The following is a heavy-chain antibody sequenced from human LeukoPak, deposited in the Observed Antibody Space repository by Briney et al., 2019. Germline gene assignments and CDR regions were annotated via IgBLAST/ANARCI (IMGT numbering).Heavy chain of an antibody. CDR3: ARRAHNCGSTSCYLYYFDY. J-gene: IGHJ4*02. Sequence: ASVKVSFKASGGTFSSYAISWVRQAPGQGLEWMGGILPNLGTANYDQKFQGRVTITTGESTSTADMELSSMRSEDTAVYYCARRAHNCGSTSCYLYYFDYCGQGNLVTVSS. CDR2: ILPNLGTA. CDR1: GGTFSSYA. D-gene: IGHD2-2*01. V-gene: IGHV1-69*05.